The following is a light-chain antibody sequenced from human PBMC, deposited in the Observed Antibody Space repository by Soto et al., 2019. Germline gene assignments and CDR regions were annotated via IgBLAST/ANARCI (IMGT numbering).Light chain of an antibody. J-gene: IGKJ3*01. Sequence: EIVLTQSPGTLSLSPGERASLSCRASQSVSSNNLAWYQQKPGQAPRLLIYGASRRATGIPDRFSGSGSGKSFRFTNSRMEAEDFSVYFCQQYGSSPTSFGPGTKVDI. CDR1: QSVSSNN. CDR3: QQYGSSPTS. V-gene: IGKV3-20*01. CDR2: GAS.